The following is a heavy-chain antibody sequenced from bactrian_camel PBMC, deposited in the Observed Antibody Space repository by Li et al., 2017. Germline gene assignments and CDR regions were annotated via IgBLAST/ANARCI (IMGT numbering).Heavy chain of an antibody. J-gene: IGHJ4*01. CDR1: GLSVSDFS. CDR2: IRRDDLT. CDR3: GPANCRSCYPRN. Sequence: VQLVESGGGSVQTGGSLRLSCAPSGLSVSDFSMAWFRQSPGKEREGVAAIRRDDLTAYTDSVKGRFTVSRDNAKKTLHLQMNSLRSGDTAQYYCGPANCRSCYPRNRGQGTQVIVS. V-gene: IGHV3S67*01.